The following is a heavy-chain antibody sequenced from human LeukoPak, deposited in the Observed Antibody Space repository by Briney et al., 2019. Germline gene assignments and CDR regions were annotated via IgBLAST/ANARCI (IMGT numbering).Heavy chain of an antibody. CDR2: TYYRSKWYN. V-gene: IGHV6-1*01. CDR1: GDSVSRNNAG. D-gene: IGHD1-26*01. Sequence: SQTLSLTCAIFGDSVSRNNAGWSWIRQSPSRGLEWLGRTYYRSKWYNDYAVSVESRITINPDTSKNQFSLQLNSVTPEDTAVYYCARGVVGATPPKFDYWGQGTLVTVSS. CDR3: ARGVVGATPPKFDY. J-gene: IGHJ4*02.